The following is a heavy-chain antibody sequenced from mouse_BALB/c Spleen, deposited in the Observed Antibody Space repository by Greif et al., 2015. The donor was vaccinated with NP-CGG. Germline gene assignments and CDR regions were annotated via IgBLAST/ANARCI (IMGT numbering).Heavy chain of an antibody. CDR3: ARRDGRDWYFDV. D-gene: IGHD1-1*01. CDR2: ISSGGSYT. Sequence: EVKLVESGGDLVKPGGSLKLSCAASGFTFSSYGMSWVRQTPDKRLEWVATISSGGSYTYYPDSVKGRFTISRDNAKNTLYLQMSSLKSEDTAMYYCARRDGRDWYFDVWGAGTTVTVSS. CDR1: GFTFSSYG. V-gene: IGHV5-6*01. J-gene: IGHJ1*01.